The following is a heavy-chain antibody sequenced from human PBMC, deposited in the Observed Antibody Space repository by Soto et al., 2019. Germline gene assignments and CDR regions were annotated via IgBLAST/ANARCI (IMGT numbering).Heavy chain of an antibody. CDR2: IIPIFDIT. Sequence: SVKVSSKASRGPYSKYSISWVRQEPGQGLEWMGRIIPIFDITNYAQKFQGRVTITADKSTSTVYMDLSSLRSEDTAVYYCARSLLGDYYDSDGLDNWGQGTLVTVSS. J-gene: IGHJ4*02. D-gene: IGHD3-22*01. V-gene: IGHV1-69*02. CDR3: ARSLLGDYYDSDGLDN. CDR1: RGPYSKYS.